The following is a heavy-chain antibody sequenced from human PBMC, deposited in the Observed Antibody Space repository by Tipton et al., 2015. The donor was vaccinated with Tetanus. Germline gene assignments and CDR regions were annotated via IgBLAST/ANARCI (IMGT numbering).Heavy chain of an antibody. CDR3: ARASDTILRGVMIRGTGWFDP. D-gene: IGHD3-10*01. J-gene: IGHJ5*02. CDR2: IYYTGNT. V-gene: IGHV4-31*03. CDR1: GGSLRSGGYY. Sequence: TLSLTCTVSGGSLRSGGYYWSWIRQHPGKGLEWIGYIYYTGNTYYNPSLKSRVTISVDTSKNQFSLKLTSVTAADTAVYFCARASDTILRGVMIRGTGWFDPWGQGTLVTVSS.